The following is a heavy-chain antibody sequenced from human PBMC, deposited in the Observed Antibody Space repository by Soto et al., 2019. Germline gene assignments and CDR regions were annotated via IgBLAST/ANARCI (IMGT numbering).Heavy chain of an antibody. J-gene: IGHJ6*02. CDR1: EYSITSYS. CDR3: ARSNGRYSSSYGMDV. V-gene: IGHV5-51*01. CDR2: IYPGDSDT. Sequence: LTVSRSVTEYSITSYSRCYIIQMRGKGLQWMGIIYPGDSDTRYSPSFQGKVTIQADKSISTAYLQWSRLKASDTAMYYCARSNGRYSSSYGMDVWGPGTPVTV. D-gene: IGHD6-6*01.